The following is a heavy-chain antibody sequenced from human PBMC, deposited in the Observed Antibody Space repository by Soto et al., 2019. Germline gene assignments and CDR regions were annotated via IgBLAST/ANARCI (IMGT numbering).Heavy chain of an antibody. J-gene: IGHJ4*02. CDR1: GGSISSYY. Sequence: SETLSLTCTVSGGSISSYYWSWIRQPPGKGLEWIGYIYYSGSTNYNPSLKSRVTISVDTSKNQFSLKLSSVTAADTAVYYCARDDYGDYFDYWGQGTLVTVSS. CDR2: IYYSGST. CDR3: ARDDYGDYFDY. V-gene: IGHV4-59*01. D-gene: IGHD4-17*01.